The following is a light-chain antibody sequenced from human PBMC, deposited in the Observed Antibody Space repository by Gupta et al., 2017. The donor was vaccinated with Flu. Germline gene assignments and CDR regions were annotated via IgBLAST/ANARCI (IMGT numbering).Light chain of an antibody. Sequence: VVLPPSPLPLPVTLEPPASIPCRPSQGLLYLNGRTYLHWFQQRTGQAPRRLIYDNANRDSGGPDRCSGSGSGTEVTLKISRVEAEDVGFYYCRQTKHGPLTFGEGTKVE. V-gene: IGKV2-30*01. CDR1: QGLLYLNGRTY. CDR3: RQTKHGPLT. J-gene: IGKJ4*01. CDR2: DNA.